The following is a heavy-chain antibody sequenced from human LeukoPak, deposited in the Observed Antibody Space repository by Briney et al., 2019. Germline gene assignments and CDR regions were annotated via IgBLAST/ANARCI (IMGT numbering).Heavy chain of an antibody. J-gene: IGHJ4*02. D-gene: IGHD5-24*01. Sequence: PTETLSLTCAVSGYSISSGFHWGWIRQPPGKGLEWIGSIYYSGSTYYNPALKSRVTISVDTSKNQFSLKLSSVTAADTAVYFCARRSNGYNVWGQGILVTVSS. CDR1: GYSISSGFH. CDR3: ARRSNGYNV. CDR2: IYYSGST. V-gene: IGHV4-38-2*01.